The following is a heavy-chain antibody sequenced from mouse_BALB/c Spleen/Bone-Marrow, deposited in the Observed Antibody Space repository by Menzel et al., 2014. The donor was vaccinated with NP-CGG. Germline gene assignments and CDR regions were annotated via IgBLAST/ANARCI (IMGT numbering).Heavy chain of an antibody. CDR3: ARSGGYYLTYAMHY. D-gene: IGHD1-1*01. CDR1: GYAFTDYN. Sequence: EVKLVESGPELVKPGASVKVSCKASGYAFTDYNMYWVKQSHGKSLEWIGYIDPYNGGTSYNQKFKGKATLTVDKSSSTAFMHLNSLTSEDSAVYFCARSGGYYLTYAMHYWGQGTSVTVSS. J-gene: IGHJ4*01. CDR2: IDPYNGGT. V-gene: IGHV1S135*01.